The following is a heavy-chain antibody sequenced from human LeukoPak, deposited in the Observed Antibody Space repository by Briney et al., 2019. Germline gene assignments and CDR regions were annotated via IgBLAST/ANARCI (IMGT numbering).Heavy chain of an antibody. CDR1: GFTFSHFW. V-gene: IGHV3-7*01. Sequence: GGSLRLSCGASGFTFSHFWMSWVRQAPGKGLEWVANIKQDGSEKYYVDSVKGRFIISRDNAKNSLYLQMNSLRADDTAVYYCARDPIIDNWGQGTLVSVSS. CDR2: IKQDGSEK. CDR3: ARDPIIDN. J-gene: IGHJ4*02.